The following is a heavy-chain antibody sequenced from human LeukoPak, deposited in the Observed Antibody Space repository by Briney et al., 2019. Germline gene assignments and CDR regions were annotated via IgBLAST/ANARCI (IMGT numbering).Heavy chain of an antibody. CDR3: ARGVGGYDPWFDP. CDR1: GGSISSYY. J-gene: IGHJ5*02. D-gene: IGHD5-12*01. V-gene: IGHV4-59*01. CDR2: IYYSVST. Sequence: SETLSLTCIVSGGSISSYYWSWIRQPPGKGLEWLGYIYYSVSTNYNPSLKSRVTISVDTSKNHFSLTLSSVTAADTAVYYCARGVGGYDPWFDPWGQGTLATVSS.